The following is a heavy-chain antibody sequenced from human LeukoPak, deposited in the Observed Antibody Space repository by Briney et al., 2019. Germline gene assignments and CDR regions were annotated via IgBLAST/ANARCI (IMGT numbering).Heavy chain of an antibody. CDR2: MNPNSGNT. J-gene: IGHJ4*02. D-gene: IGHD6-13*01. CDR3: ARSRPRSSWSNYFDS. Sequence: GASGKLSCKASGYTFTIYDISWVRQATGQGLEWMGWMNPNSGNTGYAQRFQGRVTMTRNTSISTAYMELSSLRSEDTAVYYCARSRPRSSWSNYFDSWGQGTLVTVSS. V-gene: IGHV1-8*01. CDR1: GYTFTIYD.